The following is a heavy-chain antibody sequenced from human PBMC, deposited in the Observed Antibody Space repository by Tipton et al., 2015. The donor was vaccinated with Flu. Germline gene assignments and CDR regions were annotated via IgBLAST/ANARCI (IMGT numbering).Heavy chain of an antibody. Sequence: SLRLSCAASGFTFSSYSMNWVRQAPGKGLEWVSAISGSGGSTYYADSVKGRFTISRDNSKNTLYLQMNSLRAEDTAVYYCAKDLSHAFDIWGQGTMVTVSS. J-gene: IGHJ3*02. CDR3: AKDLSHAFDI. V-gene: IGHV3-23*01. D-gene: IGHD2/OR15-2a*01. CDR2: ISGSGGST. CDR1: GFTFSSYS.